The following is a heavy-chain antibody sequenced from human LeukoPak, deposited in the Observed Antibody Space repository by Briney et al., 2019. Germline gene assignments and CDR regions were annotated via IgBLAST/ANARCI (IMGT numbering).Heavy chain of an antibody. Sequence: GGSLRLSCTASGFTFSTYGMHWVRQAPGKGLEWVAFIRYDGSNKYYADSVKGRFTISRDNSKNTLYLQMNSLRAEDTAVYSCARDGLDRSSSGWGYYMDVWGKGTTVTVSS. J-gene: IGHJ6*03. CDR3: ARDGLDRSSSGWGYYMDV. CDR2: IRYDGSNK. V-gene: IGHV3-30*02. D-gene: IGHD6-6*01. CDR1: GFTFSTYG.